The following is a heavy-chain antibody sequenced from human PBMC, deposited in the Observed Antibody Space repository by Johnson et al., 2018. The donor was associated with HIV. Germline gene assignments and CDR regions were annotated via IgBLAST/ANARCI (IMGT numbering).Heavy chain of an antibody. D-gene: IGHD3-10*01. J-gene: IGHJ3*02. V-gene: IGHV3-11*04. CDR3: ASEVRGVLDI. CDR2: ISSSGSTI. Sequence: QVQLVESGGGVVQPGGSLRLSCAASGFTFSNALMSWVRQAPGKGLEWVSYISSSGSTIYYADSVKGRFTISMDNAKNSLYLQMNSLRVEDTAVYYCASEVRGVLDIWGQGTMVTVSS. CDR1: GFTFSNAL.